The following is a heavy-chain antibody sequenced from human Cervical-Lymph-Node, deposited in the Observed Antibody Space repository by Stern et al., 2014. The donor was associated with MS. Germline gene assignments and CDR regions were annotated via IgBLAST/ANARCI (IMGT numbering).Heavy chain of an antibody. CDR1: GGSISSGSYY. CDR3: ARVSVQGGWHVFFDY. D-gene: IGHD6-19*01. V-gene: IGHV4-61*02. CDR2: IYTSGST. J-gene: IGHJ4*02. Sequence: QVQLQESGPGLVKPSQTMSLTCTVSGGSISSGSYYWSWIRQPAGKGLEWIGRIYTSGSTTYNPSLKSRVTLSVDTSKNQFSLKLSSWTAADTAVYYCARVSVQGGWHVFFDYWGQGTLVTVSS.